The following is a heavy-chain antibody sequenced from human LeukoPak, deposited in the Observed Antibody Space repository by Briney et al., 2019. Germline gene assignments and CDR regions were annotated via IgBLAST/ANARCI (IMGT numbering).Heavy chain of an antibody. D-gene: IGHD2-2*01. CDR1: GFTFSSYW. V-gene: IGHV3-74*01. CDR2: INSDGGST. J-gene: IGHJ5*02. Sequence: GGSLRLXCAASGFTFSSYWMHWVRQAPGKGLVWVSRINSDGGSTSYADSVKGRFTISRDNAKNTLYLQMTSLRAEDTGVYYCARADIVVVPAAVRDFWFDPWGQRTLVTVSS. CDR3: ARADIVVVPAAVRDFWFDP.